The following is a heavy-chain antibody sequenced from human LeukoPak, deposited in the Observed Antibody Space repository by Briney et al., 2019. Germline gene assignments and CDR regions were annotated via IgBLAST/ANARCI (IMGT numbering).Heavy chain of an antibody. Sequence: SETLSLTCTVSGHSISSGYYWSWIRQPPGKGLEWIGEINHSGSTNYNPSLKSRVTISVDTSKNQFSLKLSSVTAADTAVYYCARENRYFDWLANYWGQGTLVTVSS. CDR1: GHSISSGYY. CDR2: INHSGST. V-gene: IGHV4-38-2*02. J-gene: IGHJ4*02. CDR3: ARENRYFDWLANY. D-gene: IGHD3-9*01.